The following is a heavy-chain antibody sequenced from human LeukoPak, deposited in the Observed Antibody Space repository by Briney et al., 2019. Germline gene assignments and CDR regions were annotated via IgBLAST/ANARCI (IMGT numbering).Heavy chain of an antibody. V-gene: IGHV1-18*01. D-gene: IGHD3-3*01. CDR3: ARGAGYDFWSGYVPHYFDY. J-gene: IGHJ4*02. Sequence: AASVKVSCKASGYTFTSYGISWVRQAPGQGLEWMGWISAYNGNTNYAQKLQGRVTMTTETSTSTAYMELRSLRSDDTAAYYCARGAGYDFWSGYVPHYFDYWGQGTLVTVSS. CDR2: ISAYNGNT. CDR1: GYTFTSYG.